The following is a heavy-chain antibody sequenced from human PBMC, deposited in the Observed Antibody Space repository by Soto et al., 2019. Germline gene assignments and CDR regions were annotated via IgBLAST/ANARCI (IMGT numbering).Heavy chain of an antibody. D-gene: IGHD3-22*01. Sequence: QVQLQESGPGLVKPSGTLSLTCAVSSGSISSSNWWSWVRQPPGKGLEWIGEIYHSGSTNYNPSLKSRVTVSVDKSKSQFSMKLSSVTAAETAVYYCARGIQGYYTRSDYFDYWGQGTLVTVSS. CDR2: IYHSGST. J-gene: IGHJ4*02. CDR3: ARGIQGYYTRSDYFDY. CDR1: SGSISSSNW. V-gene: IGHV4-4*02.